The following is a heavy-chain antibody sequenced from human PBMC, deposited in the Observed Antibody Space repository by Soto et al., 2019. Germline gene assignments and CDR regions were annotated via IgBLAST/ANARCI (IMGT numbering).Heavy chain of an antibody. CDR3: AIAVPAAPTLDY. D-gene: IGHD2-2*01. CDR1: GFTFSSYG. Sequence: PGGSLRLSCAASGFTFSSYGMHWVRQAPGKGLEWVAVISYDGSNKYYADSVKGRFTISRDNSKNTLYLQMNSLRAEDTAVYYCAIAVPAAPTLDYWGQGTLVTVSS. J-gene: IGHJ4*02. V-gene: IGHV3-30*03. CDR2: ISYDGSNK.